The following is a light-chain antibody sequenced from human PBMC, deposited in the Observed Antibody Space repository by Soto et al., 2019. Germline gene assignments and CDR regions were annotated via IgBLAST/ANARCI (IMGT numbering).Light chain of an antibody. V-gene: IGKV3-11*01. CDR3: QQCHATPLT. CDR2: DAS. CDR1: QSVGSY. Sequence: IEMTQSPATLSLSPGEKATLSCRASQSVGSYLAWYQQKPGQAPRLLIFDASHRASGIPPRFSGSGSGTDFTLTINSLEAEDFAIYYCQQCHATPLTFGQGTRL. J-gene: IGKJ5*01.